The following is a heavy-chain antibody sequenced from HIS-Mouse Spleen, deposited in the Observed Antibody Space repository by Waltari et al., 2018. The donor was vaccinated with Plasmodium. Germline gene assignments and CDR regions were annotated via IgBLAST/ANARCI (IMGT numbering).Heavy chain of an antibody. J-gene: IGHJ2*01. CDR3: ASSWYWYFDL. D-gene: IGHD6-13*01. CDR2: IKQDGSEK. CDR1: GFTFRWFW. Sequence: EVQLVESGGGLVQPGGSLRLSCAASGFTFRWFWMGWVRPGPGKGAEWVANIKQDGSEKYYVDSVKGRFTISRDNAKNSLYLQMNSLRAEDTAVYYCASSWYWYFDLWGRGTLVTVSS. V-gene: IGHV3-7*01.